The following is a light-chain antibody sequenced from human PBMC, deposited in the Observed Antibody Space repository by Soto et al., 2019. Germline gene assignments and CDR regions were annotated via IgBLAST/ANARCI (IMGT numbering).Light chain of an antibody. J-gene: IGKJ3*01. CDR1: QNINIC. Sequence: DTQMTQSPASLSASVGDRVTITCRASQNINICVNRYQQKTGKAPKLLIYAASTLQTGVPLRFSGSGSGTDFTPTIRSLQAEDFAIYYCQQSYSAPFTFGPGTRVDLK. CDR2: AAS. V-gene: IGKV1-39*01. CDR3: QQSYSAPFT.